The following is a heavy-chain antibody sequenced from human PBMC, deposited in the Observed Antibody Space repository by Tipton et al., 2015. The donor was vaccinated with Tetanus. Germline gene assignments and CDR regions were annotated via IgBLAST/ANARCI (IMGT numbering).Heavy chain of an antibody. CDR2: IFYTGSR. D-gene: IGHD2-2*01. V-gene: IGHV4-39*07. Sequence: GLVKPSETLSLTCAVSGVSIRSSTYFWGRIRQPPGKGLEWIGHIFYTGSRHYNPSLESRVTISVDTSKNQFSLNLSSVTAADTAIYYCARVVPAAGHFDSWGQGTLVTVSS. CDR3: ARVVPAAGHFDS. CDR1: GVSIRSSTYF. J-gene: IGHJ4*02.